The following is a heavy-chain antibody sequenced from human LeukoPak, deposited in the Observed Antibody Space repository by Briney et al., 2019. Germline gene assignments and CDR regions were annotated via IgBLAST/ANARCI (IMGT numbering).Heavy chain of an antibody. CDR2: INPSGGST. CDR1: GGTFSSYA. CDR3: ARPQDYNSSGYSYGY. D-gene: IGHD3-22*01. V-gene: IGHV1-46*01. J-gene: IGHJ4*02. Sequence: ASVKVSCKASGGTFSSYAISWVRQAPGQGLEWMGIINPSGGSTSYAQKFQGRVTMTRDTSTSTVYMEPSSLRSEDTAVYYCARPQDYNSSGYSYGYWGQGTLVTVSS.